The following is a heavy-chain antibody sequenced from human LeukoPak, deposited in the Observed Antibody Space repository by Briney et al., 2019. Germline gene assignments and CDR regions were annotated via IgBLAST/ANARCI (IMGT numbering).Heavy chain of an antibody. D-gene: IGHD3-16*01. V-gene: IGHV3-11*01. J-gene: IGHJ4*02. CDR2: ISNSGNTI. CDR1: GFTFGDYY. CDR3: ARYRVITNDYFDS. Sequence: GGSLRLSCAASGFTFGDYYMSWIRQAPGKGLEWVSYISNSGNTIKEADSVKGRFTISRDNAQNSLFLQLKSLRAEDTAVYYCARYRVITNDYFDSWGQGTLVTVSS.